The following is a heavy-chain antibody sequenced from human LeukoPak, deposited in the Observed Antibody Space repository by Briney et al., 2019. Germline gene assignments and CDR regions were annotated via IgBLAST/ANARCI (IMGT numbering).Heavy chain of an antibody. D-gene: IGHD3-16*02. CDR2: ISAYNGNT. CDR1: GYTFTSYG. J-gene: IGHJ4*02. CDR3: ARDSPYDYVWGSYRPLDY. Sequence: ASVKVSCKASGYTFTSYGISWVRQAPGQGLEWMGWISAYNGNTNYAQKLQGRVTMTTDTSTSTAYMELRSLRSDDTAVYYCARDSPYDYVWGSYRPLDYWGQGTLVTVSS. V-gene: IGHV1-18*01.